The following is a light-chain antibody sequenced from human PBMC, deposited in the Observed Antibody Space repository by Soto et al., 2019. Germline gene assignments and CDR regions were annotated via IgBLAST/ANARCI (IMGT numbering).Light chain of an antibody. V-gene: IGKV1-27*01. CDR1: QGISNY. CDR2: AAS. CDR3: QKYNGVPWT. J-gene: IGKJ1*01. Sequence: DIQMTQSPFSLSASVGDRVTITCRASQGISNYLAWYQQKPGKVPKLLIYAASTLQSGVPSRFSGSGSRRDFTLTISSLQPEDVAHYYCQKYNGVPWTFGQGTKVEIK.